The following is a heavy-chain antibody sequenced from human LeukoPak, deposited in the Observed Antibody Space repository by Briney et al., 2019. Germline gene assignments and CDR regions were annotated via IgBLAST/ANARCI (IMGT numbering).Heavy chain of an antibody. J-gene: IGHJ6*03. V-gene: IGHV3-48*03. D-gene: IGHD1-26*01. CDR3: ARGATTGWYYYYMDV. CDR2: ISSSGSTI. Sequence: GGSLRLSCAASGFTFSSYEMNWVRQAPGKGLEWVSNISSSGSTIYYADSVKGRFTISRDNAKNSLYLQMNSLRAEDRAVYYCARGATTGWYYYYMDVWGKGTTVTISS. CDR1: GFTFSSYE.